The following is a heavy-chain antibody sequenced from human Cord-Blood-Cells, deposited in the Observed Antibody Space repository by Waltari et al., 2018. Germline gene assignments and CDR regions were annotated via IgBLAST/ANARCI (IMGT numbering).Heavy chain of an antibody. CDR3: ARDLGPGRSSSSRWFDP. CDR2: IYHSVRT. Sequence: QVQLQESGPGLVKPSETLSLTCAVSGYSISSGYYWGWIRQPPGEGLGWIGGIYHSVRTDDDPSLKSRVTISVDTSKNQFSLKGSSVTAADTAVYYCARDLGPGRSSSSRWFDPWGQGTLVTVSS. V-gene: IGHV4-38-2*02. D-gene: IGHD6-6*01. CDR1: GYSISSGYY. J-gene: IGHJ5*02.